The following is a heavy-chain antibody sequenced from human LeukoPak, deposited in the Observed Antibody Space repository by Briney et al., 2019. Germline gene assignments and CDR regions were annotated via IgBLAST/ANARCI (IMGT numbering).Heavy chain of an antibody. D-gene: IGHD3-10*01. J-gene: IGHJ4*02. CDR3: AKNGHGSGSYYPRTKYYFDY. Sequence: GGSLRLSCAASGFTFSTYWMNWFRQTPGKGLEWVAKIKADGGEKDHVASVKGRFTISRDNAKNSLYLQMNSLRVEDTAVYYCAKNGHGSGSYYPRTKYYFDYWGQGTLVTVSS. V-gene: IGHV3-7*01. CDR2: IKADGGEK. CDR1: GFTFSTYW.